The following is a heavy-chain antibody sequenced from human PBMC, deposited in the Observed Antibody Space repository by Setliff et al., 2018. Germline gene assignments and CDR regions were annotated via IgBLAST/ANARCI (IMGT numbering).Heavy chain of an antibody. CDR2: IIPFFGTA. Sequence: EASVKVSCKASGGTFSSSAISWVRQAPGQGLEWVGRIIPFFGTANSAQKFQGRVTITAGESATTAYMELSSLRAEDTAVYYCAKSMTTVTTGGNEAFDIWGQGTMVTV. V-gene: IGHV1-69*13. J-gene: IGHJ3*02. CDR1: GGTFSSSA. CDR3: AKSMTTVTTGGNEAFDI. D-gene: IGHD4-17*01.